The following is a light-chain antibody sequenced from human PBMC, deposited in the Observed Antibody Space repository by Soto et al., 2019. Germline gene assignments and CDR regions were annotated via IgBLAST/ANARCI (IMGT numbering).Light chain of an antibody. Sequence: DTQMTQSPSSLSASVGDRISITCRASQTVSTYLNWYQQKAGQAPTLLISATSTLQSGVPSRFSGSGSGTEFTLTITSLQPEDFATYYCQQPYTTPRTFGQGTKVAFK. CDR3: QQPYTTPRT. CDR2: ATS. CDR1: QTVSTY. V-gene: IGKV1-39*01. J-gene: IGKJ1*01.